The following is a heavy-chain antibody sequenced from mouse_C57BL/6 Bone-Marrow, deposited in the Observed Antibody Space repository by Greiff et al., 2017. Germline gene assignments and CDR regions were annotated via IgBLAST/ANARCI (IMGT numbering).Heavy chain of an antibody. D-gene: IGHD4-1*01. CDR3: ARVSGTPFDY. J-gene: IGHJ2*01. V-gene: IGHV1-76*01. Sequence: VQLQESGAELVRPGASVKLSCKASGYTFTDYYINWVKQRPGQGLEWIARIYPGSGNTYYNEKFKGKATLTAEKSSSTAYMQLSSLTAEDSAVYFCARVSGTPFDYWGQGTTLTVSS. CDR1: GYTFTDYY. CDR2: IYPGSGNT.